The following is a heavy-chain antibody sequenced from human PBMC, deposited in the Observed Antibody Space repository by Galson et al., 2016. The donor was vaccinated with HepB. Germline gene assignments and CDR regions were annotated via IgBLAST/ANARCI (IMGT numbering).Heavy chain of an antibody. V-gene: IGHV1-8*01. CDR3: ARSPLSIAFVRGGLDY. CDR2: MRPNSGDT. J-gene: IGHJ4*02. D-gene: IGHD3-10*02. CDR1: GYTFTSYD. Sequence: SVKVSCKASGYTFTSYDINWVRQATGQGLEWMGRMRPNSGDTGYTQKFQGGVTLTSNTSTSTVYMVLSGLKSEDTCVYYCARSPLSIAFVRGGLDYWGQGTLVTVSS.